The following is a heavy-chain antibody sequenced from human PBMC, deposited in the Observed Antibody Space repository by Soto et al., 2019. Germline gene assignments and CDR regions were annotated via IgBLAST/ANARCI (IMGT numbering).Heavy chain of an antibody. CDR2: MIYILGIT. D-gene: IGHD4-17*01. J-gene: IGHJ5*02. CDR3: ARHIKEGDADSGDGRRNH. Sequence: QVQLVQSGAEVKKPGSSVKVSCKASGGSSSRHTINWVRQAPGQGLEWIGSMIYILGITNYAQKFQGRVTITADKPTSTAYMELSGLKSDDTAVSYCARHIKEGDADSGDGRRNHWGQGTLVTVSS. CDR1: GGSSSRHT. V-gene: IGHV1-69*02.